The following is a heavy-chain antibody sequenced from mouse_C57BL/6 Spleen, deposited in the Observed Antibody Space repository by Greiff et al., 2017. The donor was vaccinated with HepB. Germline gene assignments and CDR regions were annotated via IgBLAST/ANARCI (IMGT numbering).Heavy chain of an antibody. CDR3: ARTRDYGTYAMDY. D-gene: IGHD2-1*01. CDR1: GYTFTSYW. CDR2: IDPSDSET. V-gene: IGHV1-52*01. J-gene: IGHJ4*01. Sequence: QVQLKQPGAELVRPGSSVKLSCKASGYTFTSYWMHWVKQRPIQGLEWIGNIDPSDSETHYNQKFKDKATLTVDKSSSTAYMQLSSLTSEDSAVYYCARTRDYGTYAMDYWGQGTSVTVSS.